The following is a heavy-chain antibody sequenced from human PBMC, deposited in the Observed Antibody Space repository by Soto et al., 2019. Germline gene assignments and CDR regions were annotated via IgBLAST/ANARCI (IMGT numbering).Heavy chain of an antibody. CDR3: ARFYYDSSGYLPSPYYYYYGMDV. J-gene: IGHJ6*02. CDR1: GFTFSNYG. Sequence: SGFTFSNYGMHWVRQAPGKGLEWVAVISYDGTNKYYADSVKGRFTISRDNSKDTLYLQMNSLRAEDTAVYYCARFYYDSSGYLPSPYYYYYGMDVWGQGTTVTVSS. V-gene: IGHV3-33*05. D-gene: IGHD3-22*01. CDR2: ISYDGTNK.